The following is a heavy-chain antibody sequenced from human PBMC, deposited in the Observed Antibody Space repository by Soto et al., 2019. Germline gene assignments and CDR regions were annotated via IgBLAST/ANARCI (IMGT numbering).Heavy chain of an antibody. CDR3: ARGSYCSSTSCPGAWFDP. CDR2: ISYDGSNK. Sequence: GGSLRLSCAASGFTFSSYAMHWVRQAPGKGLEWVAVISYDGSNKYYADSVKGRFTISRDNSKNTLYLQMNSLRAEDTAVYYCARGSYCSSTSCPGAWFDPWGQGTLVTAPQ. CDR1: GFTFSSYA. D-gene: IGHD2-2*01. V-gene: IGHV3-30-3*01. J-gene: IGHJ5*02.